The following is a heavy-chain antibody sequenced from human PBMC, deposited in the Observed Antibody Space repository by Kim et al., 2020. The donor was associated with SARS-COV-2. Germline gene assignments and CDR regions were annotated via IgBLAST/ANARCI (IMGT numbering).Heavy chain of an antibody. CDR3: ARVQGVRGYYYYGMDV. D-gene: IGHD3-10*01. CDR1: GGSFSGYY. V-gene: IGHV4-34*01. Sequence: SETLSLTCAVYGGSFSGYYWSWIRQPPGKGLEWIGEINHSGSTNYNPSLKSRVTISVDTSKNQFSLKLSSVTAADTAVYYCARVQGVRGYYYYGMDVWGQGTTVTVSS. CDR2: INHSGST. J-gene: IGHJ6*02.